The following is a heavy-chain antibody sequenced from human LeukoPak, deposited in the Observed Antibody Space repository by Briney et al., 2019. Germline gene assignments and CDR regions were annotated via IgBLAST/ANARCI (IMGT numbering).Heavy chain of an antibody. V-gene: IGHV3-7*01. CDR2: IKQDGTEK. Sequence: GGSLRLSCAASGFSFTTYWMSWVRQAPGKGLEWVANIKQDGTEKYYVDSVKGRFTISRDNAKNSLYLQMNSLRAEDTAVYYCARAYDSSGYYPTHDYWGQGTLVTVSS. J-gene: IGHJ4*02. D-gene: IGHD3-22*01. CDR3: ARAYDSSGYYPTHDY. CDR1: GFSFTTYW.